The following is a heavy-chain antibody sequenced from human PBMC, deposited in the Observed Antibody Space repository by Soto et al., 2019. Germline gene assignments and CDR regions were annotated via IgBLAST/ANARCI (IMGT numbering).Heavy chain of an antibody. CDR3: VKRSLLMAPT. CDR2: IDNGGNT. J-gene: IGHJ4*02. CDR1: GGSVSSGSYY. Sequence: SETLSLTCTGSGGSVSSGSYYLPWIRQPPGKGLEWIGSIDNGGNTHYNAPLKSRVIISADTSKNQFSLSLNSVTAADTAVYYCVKRSLLMAPTWGQGIQVTVSS. D-gene: IGHD1-26*01. V-gene: IGHV4-39*01.